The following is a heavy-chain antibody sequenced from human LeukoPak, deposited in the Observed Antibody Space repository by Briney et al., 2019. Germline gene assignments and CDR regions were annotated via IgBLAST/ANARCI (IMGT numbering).Heavy chain of an antibody. J-gene: IGHJ4*02. Sequence: WETLSLTCTVSGGSMSSYYWSWIRQPPGKGLEWIGYIYTSGSTNYNPSLKSRVTISVDTSKNQFSLKLSSVTAADTAVYYCARLSSGWAFDYWGQGTLVTVSS. CDR2: IYTSGST. CDR3: ARLSSGWAFDY. CDR1: GGSMSSYY. D-gene: IGHD6-19*01. V-gene: IGHV4-4*09.